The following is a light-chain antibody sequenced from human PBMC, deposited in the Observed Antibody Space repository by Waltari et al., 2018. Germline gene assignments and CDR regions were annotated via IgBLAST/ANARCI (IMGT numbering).Light chain of an antibody. Sequence: EIVFTQSPGTLSLSPGERATLSCRTSQSVSRTLAWYQQKPRQAPKLLIYGASIRATGIPDRFTGSGSGTDFSLTISSLVPEDFAVYFCQHYVRLPATFGQGTKVEIK. CDR3: QHYVRLPAT. J-gene: IGKJ1*01. V-gene: IGKV3-20*01. CDR1: QSVSRT. CDR2: GAS.